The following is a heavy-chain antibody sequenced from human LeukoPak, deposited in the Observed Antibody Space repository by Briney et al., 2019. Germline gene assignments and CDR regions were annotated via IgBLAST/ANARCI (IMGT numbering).Heavy chain of an antibody. CDR2: ISSSSSYI. J-gene: IGHJ4*02. V-gene: IGHV3-21*01. D-gene: IGHD1-26*01. CDR1: GFTFSSYS. Sequence: GGSLRLSCAASGFTFSSYSMNWVRQAPGKGLEWVSSISSSSSYIYYADSVKGRFTISRDNAKNSLYLQMNSLRAEDTAVYYCASGSYYSGSYSPVPYWGQGTLVTVSS. CDR3: ASGSYYSGSYSPVPY.